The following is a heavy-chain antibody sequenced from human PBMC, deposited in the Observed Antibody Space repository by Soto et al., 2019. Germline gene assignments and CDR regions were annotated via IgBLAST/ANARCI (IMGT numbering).Heavy chain of an antibody. CDR1: GGSISSGDYY. Sequence: PSETLSLTCTVSGGSISSGDYYWSWIRQPPGKGLEWIGEINHCGSTNYNPSLKSRVTISVDTSKNQFSLKLCSVTAADTAVYYCARGFYAGLTGYYKPYYYYYGMDVWGQGTTVTVSS. J-gene: IGHJ6*02. V-gene: IGHV4-39*07. CDR3: ARGFYAGLTGYYKPYYYYYGMDV. D-gene: IGHD3-9*01. CDR2: INHCGST.